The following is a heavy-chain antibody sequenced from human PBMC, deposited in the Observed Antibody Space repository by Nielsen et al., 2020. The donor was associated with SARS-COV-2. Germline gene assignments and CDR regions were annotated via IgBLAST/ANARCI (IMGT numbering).Heavy chain of an antibody. D-gene: IGHD5-24*01. CDR3: VGIDMATISVDY. CDR2: IFYRGNT. J-gene: IGHJ4*02. Sequence: SETLSLTCIVSGGSISTGSHYWSWIRQPPGKGLEWIGYIFYRGNTNYKPSLKSRVTISVDTSKNQFSLKVNSVTAADTAVYYCVGIDMATISVDYWGRGTLVTVSS. CDR1: GGSISTGSHY. V-gene: IGHV4-61*01.